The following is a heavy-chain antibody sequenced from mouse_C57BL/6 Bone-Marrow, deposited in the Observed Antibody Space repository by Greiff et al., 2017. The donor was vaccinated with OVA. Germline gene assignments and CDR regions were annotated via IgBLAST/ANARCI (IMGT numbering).Heavy chain of an antibody. D-gene: IGHD1-2*01. J-gene: IGHJ4*01. V-gene: IGHV1-64*01. CDR1: GYTFTSYW. Sequence: VQLQQPGAELVKPGASVKLSCKASGYTFTSYWMHWVKQRPGQGLEWIGMIHPHSGSTNYNEKFKSKATLTVDKSSSTAYMQLSSLTSEDSAVYYCAREGAPTAYAMDYWGQGTSVTVSS. CDR3: AREGAPTAYAMDY. CDR2: IHPHSGST.